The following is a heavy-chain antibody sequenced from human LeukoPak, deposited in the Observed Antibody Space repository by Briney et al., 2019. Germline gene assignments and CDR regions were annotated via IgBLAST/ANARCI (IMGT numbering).Heavy chain of an antibody. Sequence: GGSLRLSCAASGFTFSSYAMSWVRQAPGKGLEWVSAISGSGGSTYYADSVKGRFTISRDNSKNTLYLQMNSLRAEDTAVYYCARSSGNFPRFDYWGQGTLVTVSS. CDR1: GFTFSSYA. CDR2: ISGSGGST. V-gene: IGHV3-23*01. J-gene: IGHJ4*02. CDR3: ARSSGNFPRFDY. D-gene: IGHD1-26*01.